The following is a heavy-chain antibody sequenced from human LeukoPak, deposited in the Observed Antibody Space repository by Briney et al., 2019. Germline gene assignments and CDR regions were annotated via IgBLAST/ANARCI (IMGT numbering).Heavy chain of an antibody. CDR1: GDSITNKNFY. Sequence: SETLSLTCTVSGDSITNKNFYWGWIRKPPGRDLEWIASIYYTGHTYYNPSLKSRVTLSVDMSKNQFSLKLRSVTAADTAVYHCARIYGRCSGGGDDYWGQGTLVTVSS. D-gene: IGHD3-10*02. V-gene: IGHV4-39*07. CDR2: IYYTGHT. J-gene: IGHJ4*02. CDR3: ARIYGRCSGGGDDY.